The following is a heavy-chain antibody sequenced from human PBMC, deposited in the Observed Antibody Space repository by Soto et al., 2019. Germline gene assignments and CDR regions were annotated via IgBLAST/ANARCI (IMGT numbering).Heavy chain of an antibody. Sequence: SSETLSLTCSVSGGSVSNKTYYWSWIRQPPGKRLEWIGYVYYSGTTKYNPSLKSRVTISVDLSKNQFSLRLSSVTTADTALYYCARTTAVPNTLRSRYFFDYWGQGTLVTVSS. V-gene: IGHV4-61*01. CDR1: GGSVSNKTYY. J-gene: IGHJ4*02. CDR2: VYYSGTT. D-gene: IGHD4-17*01. CDR3: ARTTAVPNTLRSRYFFDY.